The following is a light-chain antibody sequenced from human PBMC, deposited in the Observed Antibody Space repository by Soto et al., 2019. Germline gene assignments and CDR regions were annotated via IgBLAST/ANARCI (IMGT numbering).Light chain of an antibody. CDR2: GAS. V-gene: IGKV3-20*01. CDR1: QSVGDNL. J-gene: IGKJ1*01. Sequence: EIVLTQSPGTLSLSPGERATLSCRASQSVGDNLLAWYHQSPGQAPRLLIYGASSRATGLPDRFSGSGSGTDFTLTIGRLEPEDFSLYFCHHYGSAPWTFGQGTEVEIK. CDR3: HHYGSAPWT.